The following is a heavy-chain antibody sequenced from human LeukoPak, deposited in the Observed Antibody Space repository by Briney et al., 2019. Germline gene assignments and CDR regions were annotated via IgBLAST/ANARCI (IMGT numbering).Heavy chain of an antibody. CDR3: ARERSSWYTRPNWFDP. V-gene: IGHV4-34*01. D-gene: IGHD6-13*01. Sequence: SETLSLTCAVYGGHFSGYYWSWIRQPPRKGLEWIGEINHSGSTNYNPSLKCRVTISVDTSKNQFSLKLSSVTAADTAVYYCARERSSWYTRPNWFDPWGQGTLVTVSS. J-gene: IGHJ5*02. CDR1: GGHFSGYY. CDR2: INHSGST.